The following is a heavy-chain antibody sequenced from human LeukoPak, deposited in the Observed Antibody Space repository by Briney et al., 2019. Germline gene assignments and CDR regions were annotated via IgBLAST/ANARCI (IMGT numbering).Heavy chain of an antibody. V-gene: IGHV3-66*01. CDR3: ARARDYYGSGSYSRTRFDY. Sequence: PGGSLRLSCAASGFTVSSNYMSWVRQAPGKGLEWVSVIYSGGSTYYADSVKGRFTISRDNSKNTLYLQMNSLRAEDTAVYYCARARDYYGSGSYSRTRFDYWGQGTLVTVSS. D-gene: IGHD3-10*01. CDR1: GFTVSSNY. J-gene: IGHJ4*02. CDR2: IYSGGST.